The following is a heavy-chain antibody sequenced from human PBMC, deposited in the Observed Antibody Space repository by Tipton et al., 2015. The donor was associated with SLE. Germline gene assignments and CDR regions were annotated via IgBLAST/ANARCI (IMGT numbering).Heavy chain of an antibody. CDR3: ARAPPSTMILGSFDY. CDR2: IWYDGSNK. V-gene: IGHV3-33*01. D-gene: IGHD3-22*01. J-gene: IGHJ4*02. CDR1: GFTFSSYG. Sequence: RSLRLSCAASGFTFSSYGMHWVRQAPGKGLEWVAVIWYDGSNKYYADSVKGRFTISRDNSKNTLYLQMNSLRAEDTAVYYCARAPPSTMILGSFDYWGQGTLVTVSS.